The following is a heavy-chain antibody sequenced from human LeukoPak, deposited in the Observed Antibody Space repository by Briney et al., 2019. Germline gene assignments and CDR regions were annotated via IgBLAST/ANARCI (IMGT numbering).Heavy chain of an antibody. J-gene: IGHJ5*02. CDR3: ARETYRISWTSFDP. D-gene: IGHD6-13*01. CDR1: GFTFSSYW. Sequence: GGSPRLSCAASGFTFSSYWMSWVRQAPGKGLEWVANIKQDGSEKYYVDSVKGRFTISRDNAKNSLYLQMNSLRAEDTAVYYCARETYRISWTSFDPWGQGTRVTVSS. CDR2: IKQDGSEK. V-gene: IGHV3-7*01.